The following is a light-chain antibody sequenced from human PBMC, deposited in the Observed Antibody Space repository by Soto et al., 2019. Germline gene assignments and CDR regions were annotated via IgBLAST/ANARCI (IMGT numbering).Light chain of an antibody. J-gene: IGKJ1*01. CDR3: QQYRDLPQT. V-gene: IGKV3-20*01. CDR2: NSS. Sequence: EIVLTQSTGTLSLSPGERATLSCRASQSVRSNYLAWYQQKPGQAPRHLIYNSSTRATGIPDRFSGSWSGTDFTLTISRLEPEDFALYYCQQYRDLPQTFGQGTQVEIK. CDR1: QSVRSNY.